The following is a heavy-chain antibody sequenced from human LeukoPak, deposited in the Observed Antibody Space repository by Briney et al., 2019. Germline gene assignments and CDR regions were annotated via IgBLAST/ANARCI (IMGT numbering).Heavy chain of an antibody. V-gene: IGHV4-31*03. CDR3: ARALPSSETVDNWFDP. CDR2: IYYSGST. J-gene: IGHJ5*02. Sequence: SETLSLTCTVSGGSISSGGYYWSWIRQHPGKGLEWIGYIYYSGSTYYNPSLKSRVTISVDRSKNQFSLKLSSVTAADTAVYYCARALPSSETVDNWFDPWGQGTLVTVSS. D-gene: IGHD6-19*01. CDR1: GGSISSGGYY.